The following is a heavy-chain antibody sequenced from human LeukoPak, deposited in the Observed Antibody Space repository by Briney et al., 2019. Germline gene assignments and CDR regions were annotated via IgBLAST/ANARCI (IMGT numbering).Heavy chain of an antibody. Sequence: PGGSLRLSCAASGFTFDDYAMHWVRQAPGKGLEWGSLISGDGGDGGSTYYADSVKGRFTISRDNSKNSLYLQMNSLRTEDTAFYYCASLGYSSGWQDEKVVDYWGQGTLVTVSS. D-gene: IGHD6-19*01. CDR1: GFTFDDYA. V-gene: IGHV3-43*02. J-gene: IGHJ4*02. CDR3: ASLGYSSGWQDEKVVDY. CDR2: ISGDGGDGGST.